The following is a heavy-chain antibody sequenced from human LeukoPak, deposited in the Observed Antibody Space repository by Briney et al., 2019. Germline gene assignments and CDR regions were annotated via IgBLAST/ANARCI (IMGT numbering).Heavy chain of an antibody. V-gene: IGHV3-21*01. D-gene: IGHD3-3*01. Sequence: GGSLRLSCAASGFTFSSYSMNWVRQAPGKGLEWVSSISSSSSYIYYADSVKGRFTISRDNAKNSLYLQMNSLRAEDTAVYYCAREGMIFGVFHYMDVWGKGTTVSVSS. CDR1: GFTFSSYS. J-gene: IGHJ6*03. CDR3: AREGMIFGVFHYMDV. CDR2: ISSSSSYI.